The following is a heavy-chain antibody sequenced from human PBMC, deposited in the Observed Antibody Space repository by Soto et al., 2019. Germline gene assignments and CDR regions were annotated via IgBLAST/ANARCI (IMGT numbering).Heavy chain of an antibody. CDR3: VRPGGTWIFDH. CDR1: GYTFSTYH. CDR2: INPSGGST. J-gene: IGHJ4*02. V-gene: IGHV1-46*01. Sequence: QVQLVQSGAEVKKPGASVKVSCKASGYTFSTYHIHWVRQAPGQGLEWMGIINPSGGSTSYAQKFQGRVTMSRDTSTSTVYMELSSLRSEDTAVYYCVRPGGTWIFDHWGQGTQVTVSS. D-gene: IGHD2-2*03.